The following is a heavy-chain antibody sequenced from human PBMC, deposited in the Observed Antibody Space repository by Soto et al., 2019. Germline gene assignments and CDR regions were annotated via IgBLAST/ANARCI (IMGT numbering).Heavy chain of an antibody. Sequence: SGTLALTCSSPGGYISRFYCRWGRQRPGKGLEWIGYIYYSGSTNYNPSLKSRVTISVDTSKNQFSLKLSSVTAADTAVYYCARDSGFDYYDSSGSSYDIWGQGTMVT. CDR1: GGYISRFY. V-gene: IGHV4-59*01. D-gene: IGHD3-22*01. CDR2: IYYSGST. CDR3: ARDSGFDYYDSSGSSYDI. J-gene: IGHJ3*02.